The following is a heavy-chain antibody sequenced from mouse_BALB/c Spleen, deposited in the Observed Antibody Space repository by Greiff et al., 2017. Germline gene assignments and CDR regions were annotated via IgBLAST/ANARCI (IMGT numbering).Heavy chain of an antibody. CDR1: GDSITSGY. Sequence: EVKLVESGPSLVKPSQTLSLTCSVTGDSITSGYWNWIRKFPGNKLEYMGYISYSGSTYYNPSLKSRISITRDTSKNQYYLQLNSVTTEDTATYYCARYILTTRAMDYWGQGTSVTVSS. CDR2: ISYSGST. D-gene: IGHD2-13*01. CDR3: ARYILTTRAMDY. J-gene: IGHJ4*01. V-gene: IGHV3-8*02.